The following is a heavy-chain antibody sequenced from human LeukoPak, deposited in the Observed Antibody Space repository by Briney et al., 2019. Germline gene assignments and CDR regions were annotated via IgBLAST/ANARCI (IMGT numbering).Heavy chain of an antibody. CDR1: GFTFSTYA. CDR2: ISGSGGST. D-gene: IGHD1-14*01. J-gene: IGHJ4*02. CDR3: ARGVEPLAANTLAY. Sequence: PGGSLRLSCAASGFTFSTYALSWVRQAPGKGLEWVSAISGSGGSTYYADSVKGRFTISRDNSKNTLYLQMDSLRADDTAVYYCARGVEPLAANTLAYWGQGTLVTVSS. V-gene: IGHV3-23*01.